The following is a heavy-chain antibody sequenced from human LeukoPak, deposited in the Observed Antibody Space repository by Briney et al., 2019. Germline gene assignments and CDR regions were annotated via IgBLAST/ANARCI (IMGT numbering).Heavy chain of an antibody. V-gene: IGHV3-9*03. D-gene: IGHD3-3*01. CDR1: GFTFDDYA. CDR2: ISWNSGSI. CDR3: AKSPGPYYDLGIDY. J-gene: IGHJ4*02. Sequence: GGSLRLSCAASGFTFDDYAMHWVRQAPGKGLEWVSGISWNSGSIGYADSVKGRFTISRDSAKNSLYLQMNSLRAEDMALYYCAKSPGPYYDLGIDYWGQGTLVTVSS.